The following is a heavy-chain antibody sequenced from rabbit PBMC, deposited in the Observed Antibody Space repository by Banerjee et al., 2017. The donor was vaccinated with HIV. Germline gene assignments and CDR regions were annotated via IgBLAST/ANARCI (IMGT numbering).Heavy chain of an antibody. Sequence: QEQLKETGGGLVQPGGSLTLSCKASGFDFSGCYMTWVRQAPGKGLEWIACIYAGSSGSTWYASWAKGRFPISKTSSTTVTLRMTSLTAADTATYFCARDRVGSSGLYFNLWGPGTLVTVS. CDR3: ARDRVGSSGLYFNL. CDR2: IYAGSSGST. CDR1: GFDFSGCYM. V-gene: IGHV1S45*01. J-gene: IGHJ4*01. D-gene: IGHD1-1*01.